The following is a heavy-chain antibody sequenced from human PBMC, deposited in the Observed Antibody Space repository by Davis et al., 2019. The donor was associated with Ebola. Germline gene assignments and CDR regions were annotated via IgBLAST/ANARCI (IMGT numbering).Heavy chain of an antibody. J-gene: IGHJ6*04. D-gene: IGHD4-11*01. CDR2: IYYSGST. CDR3: ASIFMTTVTTAPRDGMDV. CDR1: GGSISSSSYY. Sequence: PSETLSLTCTVSGGSISSSSYYWGWIRQPPGKGLEWIGSIYYSGSTYYNPSLKSRVTISVDTSKNQFSLKLSSVTAADTAVYYCASIFMTTVTTAPRDGMDVWGKGTTVTVSS. V-gene: IGHV4-39*01.